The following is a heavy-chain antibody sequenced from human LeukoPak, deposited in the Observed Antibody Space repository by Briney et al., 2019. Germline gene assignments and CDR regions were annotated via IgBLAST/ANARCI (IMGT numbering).Heavy chain of an antibody. V-gene: IGHV4-34*01. CDR1: GGSFSGYY. Sequence: SETLSLTCAVYGGSFSGYYWSWIRQPPGKGLEWIGEINYSGSTNYNPSLKSRVTISVDTSKNQFSLKLSSVTAADTAVYYCARARAYGIVLMVYAPYFDYWGQGTLVTVSS. CDR2: INYSGST. CDR3: ARARAYGIVLMVYAPYFDY. D-gene: IGHD2-8*01. J-gene: IGHJ4*02.